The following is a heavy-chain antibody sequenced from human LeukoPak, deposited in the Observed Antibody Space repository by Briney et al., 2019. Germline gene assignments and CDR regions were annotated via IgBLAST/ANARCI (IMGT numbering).Heavy chain of an antibody. CDR2: IIPIFGTA. J-gene: IGHJ6*02. CDR1: GGTFSSYA. Sequence: SVKVSCKASGGTFSSYAISWVRQAPGQGLEWMGGIIPIFGTANYAQKFQGRVTITADESTSTAYMELSSLRSEDTAVYYCARGSGSGSYYNLYYYYGMDVWGQGTTVTVSS. D-gene: IGHD3-10*01. V-gene: IGHV1-69*13. CDR3: ARGSGSGSYYNLYYYYGMDV.